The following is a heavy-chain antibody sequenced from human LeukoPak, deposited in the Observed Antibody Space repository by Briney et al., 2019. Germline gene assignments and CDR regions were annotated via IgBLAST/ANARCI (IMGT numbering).Heavy chain of an antibody. CDR1: GGSISSYY. Sequence: SETLSLTCTVSGGSISSYYWSWIRQPPGKGLEWIGYIYYSGSTKYNPSLKSRVTISVDTSKNQFSLKLSSVTAADTAVYYCARVPTCGGDCYYFDYWGQGTLVAVSS. CDR3: ARVPTCGGDCYYFDY. CDR2: IYYSGST. V-gene: IGHV4-59*01. D-gene: IGHD2-21*01. J-gene: IGHJ4*02.